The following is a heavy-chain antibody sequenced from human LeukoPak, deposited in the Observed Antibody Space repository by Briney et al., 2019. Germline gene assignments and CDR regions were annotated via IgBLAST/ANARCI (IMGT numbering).Heavy chain of an antibody. D-gene: IGHD1-14*01. J-gene: IGHJ6*03. Sequence: GGSLRLSCAASGFTFSNYWMHWVRQAPGKGLVWVSRINSDGINTSYADSVKGRFTISRDNAKNSLYLQMNSLRAEDTAVYYCARGNPGRYYYYYMDVWGKGTTVTVSS. CDR1: GFTFSNYW. V-gene: IGHV3-74*01. CDR2: INSDGINT. CDR3: ARGNPGRYYYYYMDV.